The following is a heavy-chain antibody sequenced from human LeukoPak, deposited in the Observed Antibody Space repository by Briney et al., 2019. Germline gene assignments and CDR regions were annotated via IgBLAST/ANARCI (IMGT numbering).Heavy chain of an antibody. CDR3: ATDRAWFDP. V-gene: IGHV3-15*01. J-gene: IGHJ5*02. Sequence: GGSLRLSCAASGITFSTAWMSWFRQAPGKGLEWVGRIKSKIGGATADYAAPAKDRFTISRDDSKNTLYLQMNSLKTEDTAVYYCATDRAWFDPWGQGTLVTVSS. D-gene: IGHD3-10*01. CDR2: IKSKIGGATA. CDR1: GITFSTAW.